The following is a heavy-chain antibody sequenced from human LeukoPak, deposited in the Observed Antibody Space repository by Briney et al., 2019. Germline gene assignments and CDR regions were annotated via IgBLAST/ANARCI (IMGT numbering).Heavy chain of an antibody. D-gene: IGHD4-17*01. CDR3: AKSLYGDYGYFDL. J-gene: IGHJ2*01. V-gene: IGHV3-43*02. CDR1: GFTFRSYV. CDR2: ISGDGGST. Sequence: GGSLRLSCVASGFTFRSYVLSWVRQAPGKGLEWVCLISGDGGSTYYADSVKGRFTISRDNSKNSLYLQMNSLRTEDTALYYCAKSLYGDYGYFDLWGRGTLVTVSS.